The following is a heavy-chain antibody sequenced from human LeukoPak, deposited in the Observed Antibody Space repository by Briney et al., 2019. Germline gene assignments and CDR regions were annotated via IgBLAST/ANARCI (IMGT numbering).Heavy chain of an antibody. CDR3: ARQRGSGCLDY. J-gene: IGHJ4*02. Sequence: PRGSLRLSCAAPRFTLSNYWMSWVRQAPGKGLEWVANIKQDGSETYYVDSVKGRFTISRDNAKNSLSLQMNSLRAEDTAVYYCARQRGSGCLDYWGQGTLVTVSS. V-gene: IGHV3-7*01. CDR1: RFTLSNYW. CDR2: IKQDGSET. D-gene: IGHD6-19*01.